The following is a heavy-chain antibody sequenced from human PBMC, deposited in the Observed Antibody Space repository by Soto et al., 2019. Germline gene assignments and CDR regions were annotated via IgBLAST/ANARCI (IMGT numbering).Heavy chain of an antibody. CDR3: AGSGQWLVRDYYYYGMDV. CDR1: GGSFSGYY. V-gene: IGHV4-34*01. Sequence: QVQLQQWGAGLLKPSETLSLTCAVYGGSFSGYYWSWIRQPPGKGLEWIGEINHSGSTNYNPSLKSRVTLSVDTSKNQFSLKLSSVTAADTAVYYCAGSGQWLVRDYYYYGMDVWGQGTTVTVSS. CDR2: INHSGST. J-gene: IGHJ6*02. D-gene: IGHD6-19*01.